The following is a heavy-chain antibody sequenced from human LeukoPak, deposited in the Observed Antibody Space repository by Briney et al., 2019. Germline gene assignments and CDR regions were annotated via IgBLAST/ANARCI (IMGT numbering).Heavy chain of an antibody. Sequence: GGSLRLSCAASGFTFSSYAMSWVRQAPGKGLEWVSAISGSGGSTYYADSVKGRFTISRDNSKNTLYLQMNSLRAEDTAVYYCAKDPSYSGSYLQRFDPWGQGTLVTVFS. CDR2: ISGSGGST. D-gene: IGHD1-26*01. CDR1: GFTFSSYA. CDR3: AKDPSYSGSYLQRFDP. V-gene: IGHV3-23*01. J-gene: IGHJ5*02.